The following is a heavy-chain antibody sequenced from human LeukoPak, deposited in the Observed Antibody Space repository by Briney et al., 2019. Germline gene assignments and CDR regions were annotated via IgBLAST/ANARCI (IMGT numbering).Heavy chain of an antibody. CDR3: ARQGAVAGSAFDY. D-gene: IGHD6-19*01. CDR2: IYYSGST. J-gene: IGHJ4*02. Sequence: PSETLSLTCTVSGGSISSSIYYWGWIRQPPGKGLEWIGSIYYSGSTYYNPSLKSRVTISVDTSKNQFSLKLSSVTAADTAVYYCARQGAVAGSAFDYWGQGNLVTVSS. CDR1: GGSISSSIYY. V-gene: IGHV4-39*01.